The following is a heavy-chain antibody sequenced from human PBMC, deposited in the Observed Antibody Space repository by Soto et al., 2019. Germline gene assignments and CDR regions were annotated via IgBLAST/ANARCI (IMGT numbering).Heavy chain of an antibody. D-gene: IGHD3-10*01. V-gene: IGHV1-18*04. CDR2: INAYNGNT. CDR1: GYTFTSYG. Sequence: ASVKVSCKASGYTFTSYGISWVRQAPGQGLEWMGWINAYNGNTNYAQKLQGRVTMTTDTSTSTAYMELRSLRSDDTAVYYCARDRMVRGVSQYYYYYYGMDVWGQGTTVTVSS. J-gene: IGHJ6*02. CDR3: ARDRMVRGVSQYYYYYYGMDV.